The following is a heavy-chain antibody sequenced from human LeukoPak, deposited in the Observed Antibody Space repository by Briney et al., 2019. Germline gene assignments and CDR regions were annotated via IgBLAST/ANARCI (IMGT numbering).Heavy chain of an antibody. CDR1: GGTFSSYA. CDR3: ARDRRRDGYDAFDI. J-gene: IGHJ3*02. V-gene: IGHV1-69*04. Sequence: ASVKVSCKASGGTFSSYAISWVRQAPGQGLEWMGRIIPILGIANYAQKFQGRVTITADKSTSTAYMELSSLRSEDTAVYYCARDRRRDGYDAFDIWGQGTMVTVSS. CDR2: IIPILGIA. D-gene: IGHD5-24*01.